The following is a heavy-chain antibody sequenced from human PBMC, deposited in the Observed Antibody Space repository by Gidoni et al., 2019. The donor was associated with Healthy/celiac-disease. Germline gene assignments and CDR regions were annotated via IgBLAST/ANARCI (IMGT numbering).Heavy chain of an antibody. J-gene: IGHJ6*03. D-gene: IGHD6-13*01. CDR3: ARPASGYSDYYYYMDV. Sequence: QVQLVESGGGLVKPGGSLRLSCAASGFTFSDYYMRWIRPAPGKGLEWVSYISSSGSTIYYADSVKGRFTISRDNAKNSLYRQMNSLRAEDTAVYYCARPASGYSDYYYYMDVWGKGTTVTVSS. CDR1: GFTFSDYY. V-gene: IGHV3-11*01. CDR2: ISSSGSTI.